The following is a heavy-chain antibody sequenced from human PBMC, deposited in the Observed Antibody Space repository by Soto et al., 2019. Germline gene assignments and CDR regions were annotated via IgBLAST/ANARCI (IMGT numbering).Heavy chain of an antibody. CDR2: IYYTGST. J-gene: IGHJ4*02. V-gene: IGHV4-61*01. Sequence: QVQLQESGPGLVKPSETLSLTCTVSGASVSGSYYWRWIRQPPGKGLEWIGYIYYTGSTDYNPSLKSRVTMSVDTSKNQFSLKLSSVTAADTAVYYCASPHLDSGANVGVWGQGTLVTVSS. CDR3: ASPHLDSGANVGV. D-gene: IGHD4-17*01. CDR1: GASVSGSYY.